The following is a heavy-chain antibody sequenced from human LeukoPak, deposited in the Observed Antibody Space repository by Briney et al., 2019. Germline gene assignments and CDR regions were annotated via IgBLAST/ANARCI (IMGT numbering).Heavy chain of an antibody. J-gene: IGHJ4*02. Sequence: GGSLRLSCAASGFTLRSYTMNWVRQAPGKGLEWFSSIGISSNKIYYADSVKGRFIISRDNSKNTLYLQMNSLRAEDTAVYYCARDQQLVPQNWGQGTLVTVSS. CDR1: GFTLRSYT. CDR3: ARDQQLVPQN. D-gene: IGHD6-13*01. CDR2: IGISSNKI. V-gene: IGHV3-21*01.